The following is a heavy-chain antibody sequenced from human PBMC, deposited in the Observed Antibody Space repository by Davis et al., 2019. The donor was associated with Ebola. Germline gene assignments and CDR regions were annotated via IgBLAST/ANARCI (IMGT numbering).Heavy chain of an antibody. J-gene: IGHJ6*02. V-gene: IGHV4-34*01. CDR2: INHSGST. CDR1: GGSFSGYY. Sequence: PSETLSLTCAVYGGSFSGYYWSWIRQPPGKGLEWIGEINHSGSTNYNPSLKSRVTISVDTSKNQFSLKLSSVTAADTAVYYCAREWLSPSYGMDVWGQGTTVTVSS. CDR3: AREWLSPSYGMDV. D-gene: IGHD3-22*01.